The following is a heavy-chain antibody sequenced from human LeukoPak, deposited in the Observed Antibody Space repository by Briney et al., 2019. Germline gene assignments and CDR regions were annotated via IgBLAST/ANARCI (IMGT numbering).Heavy chain of an antibody. CDR3: ARGAVEGYDFWSGYYTRWFDP. CDR1: GYTFTSYD. D-gene: IGHD3-3*01. J-gene: IGHJ5*02. V-gene: IGHV1-8*03. Sequence: ASVKVSCKASGYTFTSYDINWVRQATGQGLEWMGWMNPNSGNTGYAQKFQGRVTIARNTSISTAYMELSSLRSEDTAVYYCARGAVEGYDFWSGYYTRWFDPWGQGTLVTVSS. CDR2: MNPNSGNT.